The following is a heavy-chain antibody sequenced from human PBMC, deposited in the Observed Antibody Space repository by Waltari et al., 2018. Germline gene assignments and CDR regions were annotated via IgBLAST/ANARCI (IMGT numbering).Heavy chain of an antibody. CDR3: ARDDHARNYYFDY. Sequence: QVQLVESGGGLVKPGGSLRLSCAASGFTFRAYYMSWIRQAPGKGLEWVSYMSSSGSTIYYEDSVKGRFTISRDNAKNSLYLQMNSLRAEDTAVYYCARDDHARNYYFDYWGQGTLVTVSS. D-gene: IGHD2-2*01. J-gene: IGHJ4*02. CDR2: MSSSGSTI. CDR1: GFTFRAYY. V-gene: IGHV3-11*01.